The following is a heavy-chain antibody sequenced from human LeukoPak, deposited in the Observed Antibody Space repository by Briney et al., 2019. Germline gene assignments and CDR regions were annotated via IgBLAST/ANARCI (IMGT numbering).Heavy chain of an antibody. CDR2: FDPEDGET. D-gene: IGHD6-6*01. J-gene: IGHJ4*02. Sequence: ASVKVSCKVSGYTLTELSVHWVRQAPGKGLEWMGGFDPEDGETIYAQKFQGRVTMTEDTSTDTAYMELSSLRSEDTAVYYCATDGHSSSSYYYNYWGQGTLVTVSS. V-gene: IGHV1-24*01. CDR1: GYTLTELS. CDR3: ATDGHSSSSYYYNY.